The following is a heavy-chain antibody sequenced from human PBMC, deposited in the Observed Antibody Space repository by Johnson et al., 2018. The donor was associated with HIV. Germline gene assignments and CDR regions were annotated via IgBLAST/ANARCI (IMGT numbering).Heavy chain of an antibody. CDR3: ARDKGSYSPGAFDI. J-gene: IGHJ3*02. D-gene: IGHD1-26*01. V-gene: IGHV3-74*01. CDR1: GFTFSSYW. Sequence: VQLVESGGGLVQPGVSLRLSCAASGFTFSSYWMHWVRQAPGKGLVWVSRINSDGSSTSYADSVKGRFTISRDNAKNTLYLQMNSLRAEDTAVYYCARDKGSYSPGAFDIWGQGTMVTVSS. CDR2: INSDGSST.